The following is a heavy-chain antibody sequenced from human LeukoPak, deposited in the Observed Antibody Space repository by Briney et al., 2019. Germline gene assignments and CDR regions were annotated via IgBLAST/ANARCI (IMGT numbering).Heavy chain of an antibody. CDR2: IYTSGST. D-gene: IGHD6-6*01. CDR1: GGSISSGSYY. J-gene: IGHJ5*02. V-gene: IGHV4-61*02. Sequence: SETLSRTCTVSGGSISSGSYYWSWIRQPAGKGREWMGRIYTSGSTNYNPSLKSRVTISVDTSKNQFSLKLSSVTAADTAVYYCARAGLAARRHNWFDPWGQGTLVTVSS. CDR3: ARAGLAARRHNWFDP.